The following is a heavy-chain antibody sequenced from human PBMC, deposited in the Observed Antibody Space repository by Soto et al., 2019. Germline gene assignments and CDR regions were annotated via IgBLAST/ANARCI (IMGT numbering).Heavy chain of an antibody. CDR2: INHSGST. V-gene: IGHV4-34*01. Sequence: PSETLSLTCAVYGGSFSGYYWSWIRQPPGKGLEWIGEINHSGSTNYNPSLKSRVTISVDTSKNQFSLKLSSVTAADTAVYYCARGYQPIVVVPAAPGKIDYFDYWGQGTLVTVSS. J-gene: IGHJ4*02. CDR1: GGSFSGYY. CDR3: ARGYQPIVVVPAAPGKIDYFDY. D-gene: IGHD2-2*01.